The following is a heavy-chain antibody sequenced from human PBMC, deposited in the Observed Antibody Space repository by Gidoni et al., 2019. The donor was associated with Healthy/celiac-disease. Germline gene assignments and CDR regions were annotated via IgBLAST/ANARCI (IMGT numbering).Heavy chain of an antibody. CDR2: IKSKTDGGTT. J-gene: IGHJ6*02. CDR1: GFTFSNAW. D-gene: IGHD6-6*01. V-gene: IGHV3-15*01. CDR3: TTNIGSSPYYYYYYGMDV. Sequence: GSLRLSCAASGFTFSNAWMSWVRQAPGKGLEWVGRIKSKTDGGTTDYAAPVKGRFTISRDDSKNTLYLQMNSLKTEDTAVYYCTTNIGSSPYYYYYYGMDVWGQGTTVTVSS.